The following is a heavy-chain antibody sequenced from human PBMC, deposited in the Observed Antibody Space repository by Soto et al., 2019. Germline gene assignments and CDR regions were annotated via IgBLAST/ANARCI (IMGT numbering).Heavy chain of an antibody. J-gene: IGHJ1*01. CDR1: GFTVSSTY. V-gene: IGHV3-66*01. Sequence: EVQLVESGGDLVRPGGSLRLSCVASGFTVSSTYMSWVRQAPGKGLEWVSFIHSDNTFYADSVRGRFTISRDNSKNTVSLQMKSLRADDTAVYHCATGMDNAKIHRWGQGTLVTVSS. CDR2: IHSDNT. CDR3: ATGMDNAKIHR. D-gene: IGHD1-1*01.